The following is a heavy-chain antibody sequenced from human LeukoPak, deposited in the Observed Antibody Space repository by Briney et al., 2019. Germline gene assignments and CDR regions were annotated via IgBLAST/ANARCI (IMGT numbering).Heavy chain of an antibody. J-gene: IGHJ4*02. Sequence: GSLRLSCAASGFTFSSYGMNWVRQAPGKGLEWVSSISSSSSYIYYADSVKGRFTISRDNAKNSLFLQMNSLRAEDTAVYYCARALWFGETFPAYWGQGTLVTVSS. CDR3: ARALWFGETFPAY. CDR1: GFTFSSYG. CDR2: ISSSSSYI. V-gene: IGHV3-21*01. D-gene: IGHD3-10*01.